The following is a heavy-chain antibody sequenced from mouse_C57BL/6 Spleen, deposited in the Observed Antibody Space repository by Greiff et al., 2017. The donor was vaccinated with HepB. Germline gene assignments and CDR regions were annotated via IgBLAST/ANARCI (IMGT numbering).Heavy chain of an antibody. CDR1: GYTFTSYW. CDR2: IDPSDSYT. V-gene: IGHV1-69*01. D-gene: IGHD2-5*01. Sequence: QVQLQQPGAELVMPGASVKLSCKASGYTFTSYWMHWVKQRPGQGLEWIGEIDPSDSYTNYNQKFKGKSTLTVDKSSSTAYMQLSSLTSEDSAVYYCARARYSNYGYFDVWGTGTTVTVSS. J-gene: IGHJ1*03. CDR3: ARARYSNYGYFDV.